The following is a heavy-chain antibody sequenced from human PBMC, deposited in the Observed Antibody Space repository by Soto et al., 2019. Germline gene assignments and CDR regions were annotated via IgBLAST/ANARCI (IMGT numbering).Heavy chain of an antibody. V-gene: IGHV4-61*01. CDR2: IYYSGST. D-gene: IGHD1-20*01. CDR3: ARDARYDRYFDL. J-gene: IGHJ2*01. Sequence: QVQLQESGPGLVKPSETLSLTCTVSGGSVSSGSYYWSWIRQPPGKGLEWIGYIYYSGSTNYNPSLKSRVTISVDPSKNQFSLKLSSVTAADTAVYYCARDARYDRYFDLWGRGTLVTVSS. CDR1: GGSVSSGSYY.